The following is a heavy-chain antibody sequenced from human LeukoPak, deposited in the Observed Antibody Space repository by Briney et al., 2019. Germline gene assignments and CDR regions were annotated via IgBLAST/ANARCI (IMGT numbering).Heavy chain of an antibody. Sequence: SETLSLTCTVSGGSISSYYWSWIRQPPGKGLEWIGYIYYSGSTNYNPSLKSRVTISVDTSKNQFSLKLSSVTAADTAVYYCARAGVVGATNRPYYYYGMDVWGQGTTVTLSS. CDR3: ARAGVVGATNRPYYYYGMDV. CDR2: IYYSGST. CDR1: GGSISSYY. V-gene: IGHV4-59*08. D-gene: IGHD1-26*01. J-gene: IGHJ6*02.